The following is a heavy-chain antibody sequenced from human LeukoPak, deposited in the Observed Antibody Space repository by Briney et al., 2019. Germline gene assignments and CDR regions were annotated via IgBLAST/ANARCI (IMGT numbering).Heavy chain of an antibody. V-gene: IGHV4-59*11. J-gene: IGHJ5*02. CDR2: IYYSGST. D-gene: IGHD2-15*01. Sequence: SETLSLTCTVSGGSIGSHYWSWIRQPPGKGLEWIGYIYYSGSTNYNPSLKSRVTISVDTSKNQFSLKLSSVTAADTAVYYCARALVVAISGDNWFDPWGQGTLVTVSS. CDR3: ARALVVAISGDNWFDP. CDR1: GGSIGSHY.